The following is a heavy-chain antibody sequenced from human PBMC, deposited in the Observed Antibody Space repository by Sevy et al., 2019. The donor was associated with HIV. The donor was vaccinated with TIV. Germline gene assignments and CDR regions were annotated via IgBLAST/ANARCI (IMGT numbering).Heavy chain of an antibody. CDR2: ISAVGSST. V-gene: IGHV3-23*01. Sequence: GGCLRLSCVVSEVIFSTYAMSWVRQAPGKGLEWVSSISAVGSSTYHADSVKGRFTISRDNAKNTVYLQMNSLRPEDTAVYYCAAVPNYYGSGKFRRILDYYFEYWGQGTQVTVSS. CDR3: AAVPNYYGSGKFRRILDYYFEY. D-gene: IGHD3-10*01. CDR1: EVIFSTYA. J-gene: IGHJ4*02.